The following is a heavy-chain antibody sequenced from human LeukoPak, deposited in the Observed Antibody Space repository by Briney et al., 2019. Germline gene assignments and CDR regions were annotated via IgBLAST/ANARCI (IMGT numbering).Heavy chain of an antibody. J-gene: IGHJ4*02. D-gene: IGHD3-3*01. V-gene: IGHV1-8*03. CDR2: MNPNSGNT. CDR1: GYTFTSYG. CDR3: ARGQNDFWSGYYSEWDY. Sequence: ASVKVSCKASGYTFTSYGISWVRQAPGQGLEWMGWMNPNSGNTGYAQKFQGRVTITRNTSISTAYMELSSLRSEDTAVYYCARGQNDFWSGYYSEWDYWGQGTLVTVSS.